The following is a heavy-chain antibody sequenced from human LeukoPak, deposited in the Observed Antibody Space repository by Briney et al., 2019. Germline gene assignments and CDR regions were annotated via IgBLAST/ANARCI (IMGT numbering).Heavy chain of an antibody. CDR3: ARVQDIVATQTFGGYFDY. D-gene: IGHD5-12*01. CDR1: GFTFSSYS. J-gene: IGHJ4*02. CDR2: ISSSSSYI. Sequence: GGSLRLSCAASGFTFSSYSMNWVRQAPGKVLEWVSSISSSSSYIYYADSVKGRFTISRDNAKNSLYLQMNSLRAEDTAVYYCARVQDIVATQTFGGYFDYWGQGTLVTVSS. V-gene: IGHV3-21*01.